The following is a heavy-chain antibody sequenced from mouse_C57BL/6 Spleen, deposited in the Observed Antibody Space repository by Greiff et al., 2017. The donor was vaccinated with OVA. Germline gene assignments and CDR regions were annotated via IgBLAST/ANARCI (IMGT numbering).Heavy chain of an antibody. V-gene: IGHV5-9*01. CDR1: GFTFSSYT. J-gene: IGHJ2*01. D-gene: IGHD2-2*01. CDR3: ARKGNDNVLYYIDY. Sequence: EVQLVESGGGLVKPGGSLKLSCAASGFTFSSYTMSWVRQTPEKRLEWVATISGGGGNTYYPDSVKGRFTISRDNAKNTQYLQMSSLRAEDTALYYSARKGNDNVLYYIDYWGQGTTLTVSS. CDR2: ISGGGGNT.